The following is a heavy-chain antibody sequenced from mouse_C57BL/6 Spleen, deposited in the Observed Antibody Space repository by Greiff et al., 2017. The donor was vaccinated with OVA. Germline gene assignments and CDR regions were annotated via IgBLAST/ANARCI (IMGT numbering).Heavy chain of an antibody. CDR2: IFPGSGST. Sequence: VQVVESGPELVKPGASVKISCKASGYTFTDYYINWVKQRPGQGLEWIGWIFPGSGSTYYNEKFKGKATLTVDKSSSTAYMLLSSLTSEDSAVYFCARDGYDERAGFDYWGQGTTLTVSS. J-gene: IGHJ2*01. CDR3: ARDGYDERAGFDY. CDR1: GYTFTDYY. D-gene: IGHD2-2*01. V-gene: IGHV1-75*01.